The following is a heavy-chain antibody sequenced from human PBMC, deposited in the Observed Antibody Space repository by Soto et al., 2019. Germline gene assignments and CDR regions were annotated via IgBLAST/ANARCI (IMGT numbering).Heavy chain of an antibody. V-gene: IGHV1-3*01. CDR1: GYTFTSYA. J-gene: IGHJ4*02. CDR2: INAGTGNT. Sequence: GASVKVSCKASGYTFTSYAMHWVRQAPGQRLQWMGWINAGTGNTKYSQKFQGRVTITRDPSASTAYMELSILRSEDTAVYYCASLSMKERRFDYCGQGTLVTVSS. D-gene: IGHD3-16*01. CDR3: ASLSMKERRFDY.